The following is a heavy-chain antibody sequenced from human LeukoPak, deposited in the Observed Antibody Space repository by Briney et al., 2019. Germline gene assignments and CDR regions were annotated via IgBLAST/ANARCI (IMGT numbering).Heavy chain of an antibody. D-gene: IGHD3-10*01. Sequence: SQTLSLTCTVSGASISRGGYYRSWIRQHPGKGLEWIGYIYYSGSTYYNPSLKSRVTISVDTSKNQFSLKLSSVTAADTAVYYCARELGGFGDWGQGTLVTVSS. CDR2: IYYSGST. V-gene: IGHV4-31*03. J-gene: IGHJ4*02. CDR1: GASISRGGYY. CDR3: ARELGGFGD.